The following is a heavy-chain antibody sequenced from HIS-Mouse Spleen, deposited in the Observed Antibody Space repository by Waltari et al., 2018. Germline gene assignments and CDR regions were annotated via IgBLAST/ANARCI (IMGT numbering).Heavy chain of an antibody. D-gene: IGHD7-27*01. CDR1: GYSISSGYY. J-gene: IGHJ3*02. Sequence: QVQLQESGPGLVKPSETLSLTCTVSGYSISSGYYWGWIRQPPGKGLEWIGSIYHSGSTYYNPSLKSRVTISVDTSKNQFSLKLSSVTAADTAVYYCARVKLGIGAFDIWGQGTMVTVSS. CDR2: IYHSGST. V-gene: IGHV4-38-2*02. CDR3: ARVKLGIGAFDI.